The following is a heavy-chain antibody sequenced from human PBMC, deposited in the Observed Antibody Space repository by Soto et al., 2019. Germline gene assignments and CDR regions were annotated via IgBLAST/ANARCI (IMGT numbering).Heavy chain of an antibody. CDR2: INHSGNT. J-gene: IGHJ6*02. CDR3: ARTGGMDV. V-gene: IGHV4-34*01. Sequence: QVQLQQWGAGLLKPSETLSLTCAVYGGSFSGYYWRWLRQPPGKGSEWIGEINHSGNTKYTPSLESRVTISVDTSKNQFSLKLNSVSAADKAVYYCARTGGMDVWSQGATVTVSS. CDR1: GGSFSGYY.